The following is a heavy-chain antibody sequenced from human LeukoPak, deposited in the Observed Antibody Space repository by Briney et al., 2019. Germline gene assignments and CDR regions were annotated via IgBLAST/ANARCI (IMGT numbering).Heavy chain of an antibody. J-gene: IGHJ4*02. D-gene: IGHD6-6*01. CDR1: GFTFSSYA. CDR2: ITGSGGST. V-gene: IGHV3-23*01. Sequence: GGSLRLSCAASGFTFSSYAMSWVRQAPGKGPEWVSAITGSGGSTYYADSVKGRFTIFRDNSKNTLYLQMNSLRAEDTAVYYCAKGSSSSRPYYFDYWGQGTLVTVSS. CDR3: AKGSSSSRPYYFDY.